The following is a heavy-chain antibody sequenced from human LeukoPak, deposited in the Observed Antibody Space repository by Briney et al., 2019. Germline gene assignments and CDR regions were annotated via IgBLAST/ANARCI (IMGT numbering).Heavy chain of an antibody. Sequence: GGSLRLSCAASGFTFSSYAMHWVRQAPGKGLEWVAVISYDGSNKYYADSVKGRFTISRDNSKNTLYLQMNSLRAEDTAVYYCAKLPGRVATIYVGTNWGQGTLVTVSS. CDR3: AKLPGRVATIYVGTN. V-gene: IGHV3-30-3*01. J-gene: IGHJ4*02. D-gene: IGHD5-12*01. CDR2: ISYDGSNK. CDR1: GFTFSSYA.